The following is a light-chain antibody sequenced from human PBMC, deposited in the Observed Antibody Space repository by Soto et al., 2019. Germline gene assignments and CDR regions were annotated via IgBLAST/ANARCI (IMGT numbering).Light chain of an antibody. J-gene: IGKJ2*01. CDR2: AAG. Sequence: EIVLTQSPGTLSLSPGERATLSCRASESVDSSYLAWYQQKPGQAPRLLMYAAGTRATGIPDRFSGSGSGTDFTLTISRLEPEDSAVYYCQQYGSSPRTFGQGTKLEIK. CDR3: QQYGSSPRT. CDR1: ESVDSSY. V-gene: IGKV3-20*01.